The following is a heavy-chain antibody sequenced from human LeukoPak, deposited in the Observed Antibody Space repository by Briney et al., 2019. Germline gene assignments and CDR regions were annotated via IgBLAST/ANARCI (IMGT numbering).Heavy chain of an antibody. V-gene: IGHV1-18*01. CDR2: ISAYNGDT. CDR1: GYTFTSYG. D-gene: IGHD1/OR15-1a*01. CDR3: ARVTGTMYGLSVSSRPFDY. J-gene: IGHJ4*02. Sequence: GASVKVSCKASGYTFTSYGVSWVRQAPGQGLEWLGWISAYNGDTNYAQNFQGRVTMTTDASTSTAYMELRSLRSDDTAVYYCARVTGTMYGLSVSSRPFDYWGQGTLVTVSS.